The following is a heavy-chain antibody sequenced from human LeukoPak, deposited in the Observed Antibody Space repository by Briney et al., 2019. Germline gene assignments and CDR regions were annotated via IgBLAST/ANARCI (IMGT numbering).Heavy chain of an antibody. Sequence: SETLSLTCTVSGGSISSSSYYWGWIRQPPGKGLEWIGSIYYSGSTYYNPSLKSRVTISVDTSKNQFSLRLSSVTAADTAVYYCATLARLAAAGTSPRPYWGQGTLVTVSS. CDR2: IYYSGST. V-gene: IGHV4-39*01. CDR1: GGSISSSSYY. D-gene: IGHD6-13*01. CDR3: ATLARLAAAGTSPRPY. J-gene: IGHJ4*02.